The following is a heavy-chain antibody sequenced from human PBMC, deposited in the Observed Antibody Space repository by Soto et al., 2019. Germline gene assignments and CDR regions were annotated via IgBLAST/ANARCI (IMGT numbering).Heavy chain of an antibody. Sequence: SETLSLTCTVSGGSISSYYWSWIRQPPGKGLEWIGYIYYNGNPYYNPSLKSRDNISIDTSRNQLSLKLTSVTAADTAVYYCAREAPAASDAFDVWGQGTMVTVSS. D-gene: IGHD2-2*01. V-gene: IGHV4-59*12. CDR1: GGSISSYY. CDR2: IYYNGNP. CDR3: AREAPAASDAFDV. J-gene: IGHJ3*01.